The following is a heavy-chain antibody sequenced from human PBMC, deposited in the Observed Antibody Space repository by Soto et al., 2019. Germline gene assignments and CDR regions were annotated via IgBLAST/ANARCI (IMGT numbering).Heavy chain of an antibody. CDR1: GFTFSNYA. V-gene: IGHV3-23*01. CDR3: ARDWTGDTCPCLDV. CDR2: FSGSGGST. Sequence: EVQLLESGGGSVQPGGSLRLSCAAAGFTFSNYALTWVRQSPGKGLEWVSTFSGSGGSTYYADSVRGRFTISRDNSKNTLFLQMNSLRVEDTAIYYCARDWTGDTCPCLDVWGQGTTVSVSS. D-gene: IGHD3-3*01. J-gene: IGHJ6*02.